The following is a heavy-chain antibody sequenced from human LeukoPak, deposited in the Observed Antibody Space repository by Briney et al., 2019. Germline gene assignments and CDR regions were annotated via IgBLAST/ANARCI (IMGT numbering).Heavy chain of an antibody. CDR2: IKSKTDGGTT. CDR3: TTDLLLLWFGEQCTC. CDR1: GFTFSNAW. Sequence: GGSLRLSCAASGFTFSNAWMSWVRQAPGKGLEWVGRIKSKTDGGTTDYAAPVKGRFTISRDDSKNTLYLQMNSLKTEDTAVYYCTTDLLLLWFGEQCTCWGKGTTVTVSS. J-gene: IGHJ6*04. V-gene: IGHV3-15*01. D-gene: IGHD3-10*01.